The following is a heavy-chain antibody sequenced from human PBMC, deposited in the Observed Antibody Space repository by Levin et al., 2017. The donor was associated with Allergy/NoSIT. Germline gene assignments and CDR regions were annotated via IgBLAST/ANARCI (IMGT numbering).Heavy chain of an antibody. CDR1: GDSITSYY. CDR2: IYYSGST. CDR3: TRGLWFGFSYGMDV. J-gene: IGHJ6*02. Sequence: SQTLSLTCTVSGDSITSYYWSWIRQPPGKGLECIGYIYYSGSTNYNPSLKSRVTISVDTSKNQVSLKLSSVTAADTAVYYCTRGLWFGFSYGMDVWGQGTTVTVSS. D-gene: IGHD3-10*01. V-gene: IGHV4-59*01.